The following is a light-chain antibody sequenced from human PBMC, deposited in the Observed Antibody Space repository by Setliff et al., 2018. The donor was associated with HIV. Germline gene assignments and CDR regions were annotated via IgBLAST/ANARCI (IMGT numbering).Light chain of an antibody. CDR1: SSDVGAYKY. CDR3: CSYAGTSTFYV. Sequence: QSALTQPRSVSGSPGQSVTISCTGTSSDVGAYKYVSWYQQLPGKAPKLIIYDVDKRPSGVPYRVSGSKTDNTASLTISGLQGEDEADYYCCSYAGTSTFYVFGTGTKGTVL. V-gene: IGLV2-11*01. CDR2: DVD. J-gene: IGLJ1*01.